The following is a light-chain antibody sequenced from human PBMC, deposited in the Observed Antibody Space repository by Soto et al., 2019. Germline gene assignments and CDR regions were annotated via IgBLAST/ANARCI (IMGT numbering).Light chain of an antibody. Sequence: EIVLTQSPATLSLSPGERATLSCRTSQSISSYLAWYQQKPGQAPRLLIYDASNRATGIPARFSGSGSETDFTLTISSLEPEDFAVYYCQQRSNWPRTFCQGTKLEIK. J-gene: IGKJ2*01. V-gene: IGKV3-11*01. CDR2: DAS. CDR1: QSISSY. CDR3: QQRSNWPRT.